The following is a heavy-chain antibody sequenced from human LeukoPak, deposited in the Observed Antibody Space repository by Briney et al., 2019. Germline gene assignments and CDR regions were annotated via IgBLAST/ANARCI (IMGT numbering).Heavy chain of an antibody. J-gene: IGHJ4*02. CDR3: ARFPPYYYGSGSYYRGADY. Sequence: SETLSLTCTVSGYSISSGYYWGWIRQPPGKGLEWIGSIYHSGSTYYNPSLKSRVTISVDTSKNQFSLKLSSVTAADTAVYYCARFPPYYYGSGSYYRGADYWGQGTLVTVSS. D-gene: IGHD3-10*01. CDR1: GYSISSGYY. CDR2: IYHSGST. V-gene: IGHV4-38-2*02.